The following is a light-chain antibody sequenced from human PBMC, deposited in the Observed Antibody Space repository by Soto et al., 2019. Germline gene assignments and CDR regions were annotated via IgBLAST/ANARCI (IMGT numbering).Light chain of an antibody. CDR1: SSNIGAGYD. CDR3: QSYDNTLGVV. CDR2: GNT. J-gene: IGLJ2*01. Sequence: QSVLTQPPSVSGAPGQRVTISCTGSSSNIGAGYDVHWYQQLPGTAPKLLISGNTNRPSGVPDRFSGSKSGTSASLAIPGLQAEDAADYYCQSYDNTLGVVFGGGTKLTVL. V-gene: IGLV1-40*01.